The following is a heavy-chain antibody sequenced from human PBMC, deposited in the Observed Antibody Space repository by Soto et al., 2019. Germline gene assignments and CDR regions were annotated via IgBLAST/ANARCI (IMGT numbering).Heavy chain of an antibody. D-gene: IGHD1-1*01. CDR1: GGSIGSYY. J-gene: IGHJ4*02. CDR2: IYYSGST. CDR3: ARRYGYSFDY. Sequence: SETLSLTCTVAGGSIGSYYWSWIRQPPGKGLEWIGYIYYSGSTNYNPSLKSRVTISVDTSKNQFSLKLSSVTAADTAVYYCARRYGYSFDYWGQGTLVTSPQ. V-gene: IGHV4-59*08.